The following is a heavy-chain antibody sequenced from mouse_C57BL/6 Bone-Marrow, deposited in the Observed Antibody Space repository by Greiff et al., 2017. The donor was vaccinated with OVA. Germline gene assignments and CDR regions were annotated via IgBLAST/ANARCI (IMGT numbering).Heavy chain of an antibody. CDR2: LDPENGDT. D-gene: IGHD1-1*01. J-gene: IGHJ3*01. CDR1: GFNIKDDY. CDR3: TTRYYDFFAY. V-gene: IGHV14-4*01. Sequence: VQLQQSGAELVRPGASVKLSCTASGFNIKDDYMHWVKQRPEQGLEWIGWLDPENGDTEYASKFQGKATITADTSSNTAYLQLSSLTSEDTAVYYCTTRYYDFFAYWGQGTLVTVSA.